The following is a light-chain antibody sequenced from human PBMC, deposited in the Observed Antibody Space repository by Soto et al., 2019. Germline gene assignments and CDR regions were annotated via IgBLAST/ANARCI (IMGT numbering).Light chain of an antibody. CDR3: CQTYGTSPVT. V-gene: IGKV1-39*01. CDR1: HSFSRR. CDR2: AAS. Sequence: EIELTQSPSSLSASVGDRVTITCRTSHSFSRRVNWYQQKPGQAPKLLIYAASTLQTGVPSRFSGGGCSTEFSLPIISLLPEDVATSYCCQTYGTSPVTFGPGTTVDVK. J-gene: IGKJ3*01.